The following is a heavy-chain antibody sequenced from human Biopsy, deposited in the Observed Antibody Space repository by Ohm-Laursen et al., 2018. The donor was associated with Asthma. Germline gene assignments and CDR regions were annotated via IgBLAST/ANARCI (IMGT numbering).Heavy chain of an antibody. CDR2: ISSGGGSR. Sequence: SLRLSCAASGFRFSDYGMNWVRQAPGKGLEWVASISSGGGSRDYADSMEGRFTISRDNYNMVFLQMNYQIAEDTPIYYCSDFSMGAKTACGPYYIYKMDVWGQGTTVTVSS. CDR3: SDFSMGAKTACGPYYIYKMDV. D-gene: IGHD3-3*01. V-gene: IGHV3-23*01. J-gene: IGHJ6*02. CDR1: GFRFSDYG.